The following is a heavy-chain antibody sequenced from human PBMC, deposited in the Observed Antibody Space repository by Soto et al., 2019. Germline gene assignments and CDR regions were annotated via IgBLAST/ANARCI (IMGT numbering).Heavy chain of an antibody. Sequence: ASVKVSCKASGYTFTGYYMHWVRQAPGQGLEWMGWINPNSGGTNYAQKFQGWVTMTRDTSISTAYMELSRLRSDDTAVYYCARGGALWFGELLSPHDYWGQGTLVTVSS. CDR1: GYTFTGYY. CDR3: ARGGALWFGELLSPHDY. CDR2: INPNSGGT. J-gene: IGHJ4*02. V-gene: IGHV1-2*04. D-gene: IGHD3-10*01.